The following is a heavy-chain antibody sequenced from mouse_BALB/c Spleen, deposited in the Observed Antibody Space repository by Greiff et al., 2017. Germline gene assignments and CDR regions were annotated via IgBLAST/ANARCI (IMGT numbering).Heavy chain of an antibody. V-gene: IGHV1S81*02. CDR3: TRSDDYDGGFAY. Sequence: QVQLQQPGAELVKPGASVKLSCKASGYTFTSYYMYWVKQRPGQGLEWIGGINPSNGGTNFNEKFKSKATLTVDKSSSTAYMQLSSLTSEDSAVYYCTRSDDYDGGFAYWGQGTLVTVSA. CDR1: GYTFTSYY. D-gene: IGHD2-4*01. CDR2: INPSNGGT. J-gene: IGHJ3*01.